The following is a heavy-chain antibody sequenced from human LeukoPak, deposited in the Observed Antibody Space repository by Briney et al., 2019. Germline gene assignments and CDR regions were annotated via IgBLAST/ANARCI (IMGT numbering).Heavy chain of an antibody. Sequence: TGGSLRLSCAASGFTFSSYAMSWVRQAPGKGLEGVSAISGSGGSTYYADAVKGRFTISRDNSKNTLYLQMNSLRAEDTAVYNCAKYSQLLSFSAFDIWGQGTMVTVSS. V-gene: IGHV3-23*01. CDR1: GFTFSSYA. D-gene: IGHD2-2*01. J-gene: IGHJ3*02. CDR3: AKYSQLLSFSAFDI. CDR2: ISGSGGST.